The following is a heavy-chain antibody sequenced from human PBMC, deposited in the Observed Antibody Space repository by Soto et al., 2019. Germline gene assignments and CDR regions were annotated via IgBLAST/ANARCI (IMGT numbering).Heavy chain of an antibody. CDR2: INHSGST. CDR1: GGSFSGYY. J-gene: IGHJ4*02. Sequence: KPSETLSLTCAVYGGSFSGYYWSWIRQPPGKGLEWIGEINHSGSTNYNPSLKSRVTISVDTSKNQFSLKLSSVTAADTAVYYCARGRYDLWSGYTKYFDYWGQGTLVTVSS. V-gene: IGHV4-34*01. CDR3: ARGRYDLWSGYTKYFDY. D-gene: IGHD3-3*01.